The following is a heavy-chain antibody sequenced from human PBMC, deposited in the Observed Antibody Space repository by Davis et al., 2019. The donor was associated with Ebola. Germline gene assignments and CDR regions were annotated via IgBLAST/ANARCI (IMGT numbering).Heavy chain of an antibody. CDR1: GGSISSYY. D-gene: IGHD6-19*01. CDR3: ARESRYSSGWYSTWFDP. V-gene: IGHV4-59*01. Sequence: GSLRLSCTVSGGSISSYYWSWIRQPPGKGLEWIGYIYYSGSTNYNPSLKSRVTISVDTSKNQFSLKLSSVTAADTAVYYCARESRYSSGWYSTWFDPWGQGTLVTVSS. CDR2: IYYSGST. J-gene: IGHJ5*02.